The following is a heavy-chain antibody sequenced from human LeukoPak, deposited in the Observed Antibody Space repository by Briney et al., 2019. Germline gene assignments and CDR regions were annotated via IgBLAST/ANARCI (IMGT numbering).Heavy chain of an antibody. J-gene: IGHJ3*02. CDR2: IYPGDSDT. Sequence: GESLKISCKGSGYRFTSYWIGWVRPMPGKGLEWMGIIYPGDSDTRYSPFFQGQVTISADKSISTAYLQWSSLKASDTAMYYCARPGIAAAGLPDAFDIWGQGTMVTVSS. V-gene: IGHV5-51*01. CDR3: ARPGIAAAGLPDAFDI. D-gene: IGHD6-13*01. CDR1: GYRFTSYW.